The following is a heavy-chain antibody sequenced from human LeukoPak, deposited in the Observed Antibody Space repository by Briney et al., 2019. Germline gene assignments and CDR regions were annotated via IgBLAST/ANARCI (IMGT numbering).Heavy chain of an antibody. CDR2: IGGRGDGI. CDR1: GFTFSDYS. CDR3: ARRYFDY. V-gene: IGHV3-48*01. Sequence: GGSLRLSCAASGFTFSDYSMNWVRQAPGKGLEWISYIGGRGDGISYADSVRGRFIVSRDNAKNSLFLQMNSLRAEDTAVYYCARRYFDYWGQGILVTVSS. J-gene: IGHJ4*02.